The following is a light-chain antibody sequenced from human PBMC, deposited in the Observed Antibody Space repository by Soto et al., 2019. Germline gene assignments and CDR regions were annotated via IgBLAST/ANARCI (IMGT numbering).Light chain of an antibody. J-gene: IGLJ3*02. Sequence: QPASVSGSPGQSITISCTGTGSDVGGYSLVSWYQQHPDKAPKLIIYEVFKRPSGVSNRFSGSKSGNTASLTISGLQAEDEADYYCCSFAGNTNSVFGGGTKVTVL. CDR3: CSFAGNTNSV. CDR2: EVF. CDR1: GSDVGGYSL. V-gene: IGLV2-23*02.